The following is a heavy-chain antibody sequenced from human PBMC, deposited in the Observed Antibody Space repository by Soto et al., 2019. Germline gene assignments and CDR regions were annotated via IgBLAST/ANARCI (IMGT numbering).Heavy chain of an antibody. D-gene: IGHD6-19*01. CDR1: AGTHNSYA. CDR2: VSYDGSSQ. CDR3: AREKASQWLASFDL. Sequence: XGTLRLSCYPAAGTHNSYALHWVHPARGKGLEWVAVVSYDGSSQSYPESVKGRFTISRDNSKNTVYLQMNSLKADDTATYYCAREKASQWLASFDLWRQGTLVTVSS. V-gene: IGHV3-30-3*01. J-gene: IGHJ5*02.